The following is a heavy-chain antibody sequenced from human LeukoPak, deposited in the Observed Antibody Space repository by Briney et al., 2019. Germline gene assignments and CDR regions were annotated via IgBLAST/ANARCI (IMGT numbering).Heavy chain of an antibody. CDR3: ARDLAIYCSGGSCYPTYYYYDMDV. V-gene: IGHV1-18*01. CDR2: ISAYNGNT. CDR1: GYTFTSYG. J-gene: IGHJ6*02. D-gene: IGHD2-15*01. Sequence: ASVKVSCKASGYTFTSYGISWVRQAPGQGLEWMGWISAYNGNTNYAQKLQGRVTMTTDTSTSTAYMELRSLRSDDTAVYYCARDLAIYCSGGSCYPTYYYYDMDVWGQGTTVTVSS.